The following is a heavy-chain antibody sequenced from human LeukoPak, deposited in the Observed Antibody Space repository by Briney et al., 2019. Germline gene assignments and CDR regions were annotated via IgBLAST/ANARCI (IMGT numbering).Heavy chain of an antibody. D-gene: IGHD4-17*01. CDR2: IYPGDSDT. CDR3: ARTEWGTTVTYFDD. J-gene: IGHJ4*02. CDR1: GYTFANSW. V-gene: IGHV5-51*01. Sequence: GESLKISCKGSGYTFANSWIGWVRQMPGKGLEWVGIIYPGDSDTRYSPSFEGQVTISADKSINTAYLQRSSLKASDTAVYYCARTEWGTTVTYFDDWGQGTLVTVSS.